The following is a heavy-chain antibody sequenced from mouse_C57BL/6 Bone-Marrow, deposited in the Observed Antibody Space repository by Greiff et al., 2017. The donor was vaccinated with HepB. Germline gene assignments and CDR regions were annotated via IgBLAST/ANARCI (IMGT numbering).Heavy chain of an antibody. Sequence: QVHVKQPGAELVKPGASVKLSCKASGYTFTSYWMHWVKQRPGQGLEWIGMIHPNSGSTNYNEKFKSKATLTVDKSSSTAYMQLSSLTSEDSAVYYCARTTVVATNNWYFDVWGTGTTVTVSS. CDR2: IHPNSGST. J-gene: IGHJ1*03. V-gene: IGHV1-64*01. CDR1: GYTFTSYW. CDR3: ARTTVVATNNWYFDV. D-gene: IGHD1-1*01.